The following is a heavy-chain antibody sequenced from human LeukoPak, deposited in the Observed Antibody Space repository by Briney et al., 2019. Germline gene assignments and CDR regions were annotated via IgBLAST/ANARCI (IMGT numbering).Heavy chain of an antibody. CDR2: MNPNSGNT. D-gene: IGHD2-2*01. Sequence: ASVKVSCKASGYTFTSYDINWVRQATGQGLEWMGWMNPNSGNTGYAQKFQGRVTMTRNTSISTAYMELSSLRSEDTAVYYCARGGGYCSSTSCSDNWFDPWGQGTLVTVSS. J-gene: IGHJ5*02. CDR1: GYTFTSYD. CDR3: ARGGGYCSSTSCSDNWFDP. V-gene: IGHV1-8*01.